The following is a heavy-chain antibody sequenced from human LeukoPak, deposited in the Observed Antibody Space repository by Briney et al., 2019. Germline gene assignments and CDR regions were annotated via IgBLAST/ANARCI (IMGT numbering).Heavy chain of an antibody. CDR3: ARLKIDY. J-gene: IGHJ4*02. CDR2: ISAAANT. CDR1: GFTFDTSA. V-gene: IGHV3-23*01. Sequence: GGSLRLSCAASGFTFDTSAINWVRQAPGRGLQWVSGISAAANTFYVDSVKGRFTISRDNSKNTVYLQMNSLRAEDTAVYYCARLKIDYWGQGVLVTVSS. D-gene: IGHD3-16*01.